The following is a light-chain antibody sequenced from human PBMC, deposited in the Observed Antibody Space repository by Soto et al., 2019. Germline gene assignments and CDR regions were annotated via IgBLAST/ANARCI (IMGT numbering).Light chain of an antibody. J-gene: IGKJ1*01. CDR3: QQYGSSRWT. Sequence: EIVMTQSPATLSVSPGERATLSCRASQSVSTNLAWYQQKPGQAPRPLISAASSRATGTPDRFSGSGSGTDFTLTISRLEPEDFAVYYCQQYGSSRWTFGQGT. V-gene: IGKV3-20*01. CDR2: AAS. CDR1: QSVSTN.